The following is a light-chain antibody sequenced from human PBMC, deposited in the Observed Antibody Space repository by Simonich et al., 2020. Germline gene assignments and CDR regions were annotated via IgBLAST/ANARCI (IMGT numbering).Light chain of an antibody. CDR3: SSYTSSSTWV. V-gene: IGLV2-14*01. CDR2: DVS. CDR1: SSDVGGYNY. J-gene: IGLJ3*02. Sequence: QSALTQPPSASGSPGQSVTISCTGTSSDVGGYNYVSWYQQHPGKAPKLVIYDVSKRPSGVSKRFSGSKSGNTASLTISGLQAEDEADYYCSSYTSSSTWVFGGGTKLTVL.